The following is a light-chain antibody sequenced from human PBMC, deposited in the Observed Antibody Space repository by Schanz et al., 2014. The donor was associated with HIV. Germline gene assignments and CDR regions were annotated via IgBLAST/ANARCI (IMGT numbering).Light chain of an antibody. V-gene: IGLV1-44*01. Sequence: QSVLTQPPSASGTPGQRVTISCSGSGSNIGRNTVSWYQQFPGTAPKVVIYNTFHRPSGVPDRFSGSKSGTSASLAISGLRSEDEADYYCAAWDDSLNGNRVVFGGGTKLTVL. CDR1: GSNIGRNT. CDR3: AAWDDSLNGNRVV. J-gene: IGLJ2*01. CDR2: NTF.